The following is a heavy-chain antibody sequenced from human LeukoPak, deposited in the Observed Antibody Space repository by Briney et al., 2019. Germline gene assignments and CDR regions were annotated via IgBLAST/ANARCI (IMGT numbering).Heavy chain of an antibody. CDR2: ISSSGSTI. D-gene: IGHD6-13*01. CDR1: GFTFSSYE. V-gene: IGHV3-48*03. J-gene: IGHJ4*02. CDR3: ARSFWGAAAGPVYFDY. Sequence: PGGSLRLSCAAAGFTFSSYEMNWVRQAPGKGLEWVLYISSSGSTIYYADSVKGRFTISRDNAKNSLYLQMNSLRAEDTAVYYCARSFWGAAAGPVYFDYWGQGTLVTVSS.